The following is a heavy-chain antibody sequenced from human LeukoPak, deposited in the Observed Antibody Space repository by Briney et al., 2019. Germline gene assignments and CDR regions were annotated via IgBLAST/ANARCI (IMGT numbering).Heavy chain of an antibody. CDR2: IYYSGST. J-gene: IGHJ4*02. D-gene: IGHD3-10*01. V-gene: IGHV4-59*11. CDR1: GGSISSHY. Sequence: SETLSLTCTVSGGSISSHYWSWIRQPPGKGLEWIGYIYYSGSTNYNPSLKSRVTISVDTSKNQFSLKLSSVTAADTAVYYCAREGGDMVRGVIPHPYFDYWGQGTLVTVSS. CDR3: AREGGDMVRGVIPHPYFDY.